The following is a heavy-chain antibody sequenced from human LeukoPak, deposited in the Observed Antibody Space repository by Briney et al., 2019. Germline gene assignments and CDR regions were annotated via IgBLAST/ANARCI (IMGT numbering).Heavy chain of an antibody. Sequence: GESLKISCNGSAYSFTNYWIGWVRQLPGKGLEWMGIIYPGDSDTRYSPSFQGHVTISADKSISTAYLQWSSLKASDTAMYYCARLIATVAGTGDFEYWGQGTLVTVSS. V-gene: IGHV5-51*01. CDR2: IYPGDSDT. J-gene: IGHJ4*02. CDR1: AYSFTNYW. D-gene: IGHD6-19*01. CDR3: ARLIATVAGTGDFEY.